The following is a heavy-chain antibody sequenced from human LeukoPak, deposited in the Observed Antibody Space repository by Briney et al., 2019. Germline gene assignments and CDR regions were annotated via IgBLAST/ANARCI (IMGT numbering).Heavy chain of an antibody. CDR1: GGSISSTSYY. CDR2: IYYSGST. Sequence: SETLSLTCTVSGGSISSTSYYWGWIRQPPGKGLEWLGNIYYSGSTYYNPSLKSRVTISVDTSKNQFSLRLSSVTAADTAVYYCASFYCSGGSCYQYFSYYYMDVWGKGTTVTISS. D-gene: IGHD2-15*01. J-gene: IGHJ6*03. V-gene: IGHV4-39*07. CDR3: ASFYCSGGSCYQYFSYYYMDV.